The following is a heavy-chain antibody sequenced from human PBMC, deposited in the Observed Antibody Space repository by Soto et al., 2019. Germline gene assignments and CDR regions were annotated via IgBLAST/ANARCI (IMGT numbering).Heavy chain of an antibody. D-gene: IGHD1-1*01. Sequence: QVQLVQSGAEVKKPGASVKVSCKASGYTFTSYDINWVRQATGQGLEWMGWMNPNSGNTGYAQKFRGRVTMTRDTTISTAYMELSSLISEDTAVYYCARERTGTTSMDVWGQGTTVTVSS. J-gene: IGHJ6*02. V-gene: IGHV1-8*01. CDR1: GYTFTSYD. CDR3: ARERTGTTSMDV. CDR2: MNPNSGNT.